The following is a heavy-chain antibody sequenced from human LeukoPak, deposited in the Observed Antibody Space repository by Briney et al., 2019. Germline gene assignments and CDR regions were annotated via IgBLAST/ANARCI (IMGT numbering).Heavy chain of an antibody. CDR3: AKFSTVALHYFDY. CDR1: GGSFSGYY. J-gene: IGHJ4*02. V-gene: IGHV3-23*01. CDR2: ISGSGGST. Sequence: ETLSLTCAVYGGSFSGYYWSWVRQAPGKGLEWVSAISGSGGSTYYADSVKGRFTISRDNSKNTLYLQMNSLRAEDTAVYYCAKFSTVALHYFDYWGQGTLVTVSS. D-gene: IGHD4-23*01.